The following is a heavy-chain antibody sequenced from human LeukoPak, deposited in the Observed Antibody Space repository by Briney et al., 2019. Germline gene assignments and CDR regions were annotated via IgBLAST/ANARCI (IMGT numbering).Heavy chain of an antibody. CDR3: ARRAFRVYVWGSPFDY. J-gene: IGHJ4*02. Sequence: SETLSLTCAVYGGSFSGYYWSWIRQPPGKGLEWIGEINHSGSTNYNPSLKSRVTISVDTSKNQFSLKLSSVTAADTAVYYCARRAFRVYVWGSPFDYWGQGTLVTVSS. CDR2: INHSGST. D-gene: IGHD3-16*01. CDR1: GGSFSGYY. V-gene: IGHV4-34*01.